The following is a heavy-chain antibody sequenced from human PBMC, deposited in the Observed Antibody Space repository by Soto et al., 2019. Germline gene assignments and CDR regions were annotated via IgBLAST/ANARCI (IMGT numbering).Heavy chain of an antibody. CDR3: AKDDLSDEFWGGYSDVFDS. D-gene: IGHD3-3*01. Sequence: GGSLRLCCAASGFTFSRYGMHWVRQAPGKGLEWVAVISHDGSNEHYADSVKGRFTISRDNSKNTLYLQMNSLRAEDTAVYYCAKDDLSDEFWGGYSDVFDSWGQRTLVTVSS. CDR1: GFTFSRYG. V-gene: IGHV3-30*18. J-gene: IGHJ1*01. CDR2: ISHDGSNE.